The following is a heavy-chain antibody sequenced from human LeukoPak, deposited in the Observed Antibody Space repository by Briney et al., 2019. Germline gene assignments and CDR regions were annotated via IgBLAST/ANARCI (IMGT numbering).Heavy chain of an antibody. CDR3: ARAGVVTAIPGLRYFQH. Sequence: ASVKVSCKASGYTFTSYDINWVRQATGQGLEWMGWINTNTGNPTYAQGFTGRFVFSLDTSVSTAYLQISSLKAEDTAVYYCARAGVVTAIPGLRYFQHWGQGTLVTVSS. CDR2: INTNTGNP. CDR1: GYTFTSYD. D-gene: IGHD2-21*02. J-gene: IGHJ1*01. V-gene: IGHV7-4-1*02.